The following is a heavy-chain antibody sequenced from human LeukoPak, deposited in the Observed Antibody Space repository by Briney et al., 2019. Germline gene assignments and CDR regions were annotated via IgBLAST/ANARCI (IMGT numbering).Heavy chain of an antibody. V-gene: IGHV3-11*04. CDR3: ARDPGYSGSYRGAFDY. CDR2: ITDNGNKK. CDR1: GFTFSDYY. J-gene: IGHJ4*02. D-gene: IGHD1-26*01. Sequence: PGGSLRLSCAASGFTFSDYYMSWIRQAPGKGLEWVSYITDNGNKKYYADSVKGRFTISRDNAKNSLYLQMNSLRAEDTAVYYCARDPGYSGSYRGAFDYWGQGTLVTVSS.